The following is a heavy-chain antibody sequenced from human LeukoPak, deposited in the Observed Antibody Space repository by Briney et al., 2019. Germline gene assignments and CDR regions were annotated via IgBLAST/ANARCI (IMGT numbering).Heavy chain of an antibody. Sequence: SETLSLTCTVSGGSISSYYWSWLRQPPGKGLEWIGRISRSGSTNYNPSLKSRVTISVDTSKNQFSLQLSSVTAADTAVYYCARGVGYLSYFDYWGQGTLVTVSS. CDR3: ARGVGYLSYFDY. V-gene: IGHV4-4*07. D-gene: IGHD5-12*01. CDR1: GGSISSYY. CDR2: ISRSGST. J-gene: IGHJ4*02.